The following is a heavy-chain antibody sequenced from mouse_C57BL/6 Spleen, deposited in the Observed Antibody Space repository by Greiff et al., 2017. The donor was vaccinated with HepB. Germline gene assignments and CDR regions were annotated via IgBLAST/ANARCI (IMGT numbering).Heavy chain of an antibody. CDR2: INYDGSST. Sequence: EVMLVESEGGLVQPGSSMKLSCTASGFTFSDYYMAWVRQVPEKGLEWVANINYDGSSTYYLDSLKSRFIISRDNAKNILYLQMSSLKSEDTATYYCAREGPWWYFDVWGTGTTVTVSS. V-gene: IGHV5-16*01. CDR3: AREGPWWYFDV. CDR1: GFTFSDYY. J-gene: IGHJ1*03.